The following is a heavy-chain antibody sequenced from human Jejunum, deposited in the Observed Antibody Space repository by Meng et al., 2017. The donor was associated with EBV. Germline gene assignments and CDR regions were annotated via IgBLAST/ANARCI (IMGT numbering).Heavy chain of an antibody. CDR2: VCRSGS. V-gene: IGHV4-39*01. CDR3: VMGPDYAKSGY. D-gene: IGHD4-17*01. J-gene: IGHJ4*02. Sequence: LRVHGRGPVLEKTSQTLSLPCTFSGGSINTNIYNWGWIRQPPGKGLEWIGTVCRSGSNYNPSLKSRVTISVDTSKNQFSLKVNSVTAADTAVYYCVMGPDYAKSGYWGQGILVTVSS. CDR1: GGSINTNIYN.